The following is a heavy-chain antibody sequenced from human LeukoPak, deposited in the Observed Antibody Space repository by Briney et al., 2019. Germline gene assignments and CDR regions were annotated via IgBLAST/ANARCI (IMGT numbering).Heavy chain of an antibody. CDR3: ARDGEYPTTGEGFDP. CDR2: IFHTGRT. V-gene: IGHV4-38-2*02. J-gene: IGHJ5*02. Sequence: PSETLSLTCKVSGYSIGRDYYWACLRQPPGKGLEWIGSIFHTGRTVYNPSYESRLTISMDTSKNEFFLRLNSVTAADTAVYFCARDGEYPTTGEGFDPWGLGTLVTVSS. D-gene: IGHD1-7*01. CDR1: GYSIGRDYY.